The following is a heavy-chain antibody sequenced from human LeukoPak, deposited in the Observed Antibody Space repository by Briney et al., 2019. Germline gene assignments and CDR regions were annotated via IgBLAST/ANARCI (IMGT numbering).Heavy chain of an antibody. D-gene: IGHD3-9*01. CDR2: IIPIFGTA. CDR1: GGTFSSYA. Sequence: SVKVSCKASGGTFSSYAISWVRQAPGQGLEWMGGIIPIFGTANYAQKFQGRVTITADESTSTAYMELSSLRSEDTVVYYCASRGDYDILTGYWADKYYFDYWGQGTLVTVSS. J-gene: IGHJ4*02. V-gene: IGHV1-69*01. CDR3: ASRGDYDILTGYWADKYYFDY.